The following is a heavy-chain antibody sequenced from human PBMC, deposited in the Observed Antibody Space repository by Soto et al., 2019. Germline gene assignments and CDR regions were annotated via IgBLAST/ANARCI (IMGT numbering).Heavy chain of an antibody. J-gene: IGHJ4*02. CDR3: ARDFDSGYDFTPIPDY. CDR2: IWYDGSNK. CDR1: GFTFSSYG. V-gene: IGHV3-33*01. D-gene: IGHD5-12*01. Sequence: GGSLRLSCAASGFTFSSYGMHWVRQAPGKGLEWVAVIWYDGSNKYYADSVKGRFTISRDNSKNTLYLQMNSLRAEDTAVYYCARDFDSGYDFTPIPDYWGQGTLVTVSS.